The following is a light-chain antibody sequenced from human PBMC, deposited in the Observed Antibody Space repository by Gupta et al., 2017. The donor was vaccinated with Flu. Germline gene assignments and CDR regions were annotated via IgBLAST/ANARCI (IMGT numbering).Light chain of an antibody. CDR2: WAS. J-gene: IGKJ1*01. CDR1: QNILYSSNNKNY. Sequence: IVLTQSPDSLTVSPGERATINCKSSQNILYSSNNKNYLAWYQHKPGQPPKLLFYWASTRESGVPDRFSGSGSGTDFTLTISSLQAEDVAVYYCQQYVDGRWTFGQGTKVEIK. V-gene: IGKV4-1*01. CDR3: QQYVDGRWT.